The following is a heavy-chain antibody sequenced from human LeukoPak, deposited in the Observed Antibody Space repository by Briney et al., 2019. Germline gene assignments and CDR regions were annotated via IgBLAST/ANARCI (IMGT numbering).Heavy chain of an antibody. D-gene: IGHD3-22*01. CDR1: GFTFSSYG. Sequence: GGSLRLSCAASGFTFSSYGMHWVRQAPGKGLEGVAVISYDGSNKYYADSVKGRFTISRDNSKNTLYLQMNSLRAEDTAVYYCAKAQPNYYDSWGASSNDAFDIWGQGTMVTVSS. CDR2: ISYDGSNK. J-gene: IGHJ3*02. CDR3: AKAQPNYYDSWGASSNDAFDI. V-gene: IGHV3-30*18.